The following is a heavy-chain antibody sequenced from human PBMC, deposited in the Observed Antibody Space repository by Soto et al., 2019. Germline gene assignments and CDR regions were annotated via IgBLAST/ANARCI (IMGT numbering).Heavy chain of an antibody. CDR2: MYKTGST. J-gene: IGHJ5*02. V-gene: IGHV4-59*12. Sequence: SETLSLTCTVSGGSISGYYWSWIRQPPGKGLEWIGYMYKTGSTVYNPSFKSRVTISVDTSKNQFSLKLNSVTAADTAVYYCARDRGGWFGELLKRGWFDPWGQGTLVTVSS. CDR1: GGSISGYY. D-gene: IGHD3-10*01. CDR3: ARDRGGWFGELLKRGWFDP.